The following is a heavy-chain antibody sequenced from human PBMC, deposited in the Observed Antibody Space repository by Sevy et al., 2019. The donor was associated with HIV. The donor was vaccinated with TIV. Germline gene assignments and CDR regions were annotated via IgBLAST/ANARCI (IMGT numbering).Heavy chain of an antibody. CDR2: IWYDGSNK. CDR1: GFTFSSYG. Sequence: GGSLRLSCAASGFTFSSYGMHWVRQAPGKGLEWVAVIWYDGSNKYYADSVKGRFTISRDNSKNTLYLQMNSLRAEDRAVYYCARVSGEIRFGYYYYYGMDVWGQGTTVTVSS. CDR3: ARVSGEIRFGYYYYYGMDV. D-gene: IGHD3-10*01. J-gene: IGHJ6*02. V-gene: IGHV3-33*01.